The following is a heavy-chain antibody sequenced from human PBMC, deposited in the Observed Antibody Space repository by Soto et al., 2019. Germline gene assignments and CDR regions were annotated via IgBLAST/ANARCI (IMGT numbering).Heavy chain of an antibody. Sequence: PSETLSLTCIVSGGSISSGGYYWSWIRQHPGKGLEWIGYIYYSGSTYYNPSLKSRVTISVDTSKNQFSLKLSSVTAADTAVYYCARQTYGYHTTPGWGAFAIWGQGTMVTVSS. CDR1: GGSISSGGYY. CDR3: ARQTYGYHTTPGWGAFAI. J-gene: IGHJ3*02. CDR2: IYYSGST. D-gene: IGHD5-18*01. V-gene: IGHV4-31*03.